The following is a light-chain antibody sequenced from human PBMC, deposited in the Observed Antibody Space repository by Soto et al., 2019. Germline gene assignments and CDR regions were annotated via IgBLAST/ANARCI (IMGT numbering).Light chain of an antibody. CDR3: QPYNNWPLT. V-gene: IGKV3-15*01. J-gene: IGKJ4*01. Sequence: EIVMTPSPATLSLSPGERATLSCRASQGIGDTLAWYQHKPGQTPRLLIYDTSTRATGVPTRFSGSRSGAEFTLTINSLQSEDFAVYYCQPYNNWPLTFGGGTKVDIK. CDR1: QGIGDT. CDR2: DTS.